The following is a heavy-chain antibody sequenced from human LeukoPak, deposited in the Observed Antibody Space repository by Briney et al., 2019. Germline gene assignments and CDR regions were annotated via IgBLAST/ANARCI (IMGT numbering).Heavy chain of an antibody. Sequence: GGSLRLSCAASGFTFSSYAMSWVRQAPGKGLEWVSGISGSGSSTYYADSVKGRFTISRDNSKNTLNLQMNSLRAEDTAVYYCASHSDTAMVYAYWGQGTLVTVSS. J-gene: IGHJ4*02. CDR1: GFTFSSYA. CDR2: ISGSGSST. D-gene: IGHD5-18*01. V-gene: IGHV3-23*01. CDR3: ASHSDTAMVYAY.